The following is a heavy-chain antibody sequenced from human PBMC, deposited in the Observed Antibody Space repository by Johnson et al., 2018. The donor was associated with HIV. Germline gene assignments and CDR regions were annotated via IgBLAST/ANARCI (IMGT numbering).Heavy chain of an antibody. CDR3: ARVNYDSSGSFDI. CDR2: ISSSGSTI. D-gene: IGHD3-22*01. V-gene: IGHV3-48*04. CDR1: GFTFSSYA. Sequence: VQLVESGGGVVQPGRSLRLSCAASGFTFSSYAMPWVRQAPGNGLEWVSYISSSGSTIYYAYSVKGRVTLSRDNTKNSLYLQMNSLRAEDTAVYYCARVNYDSSGSFDIWGQGTMVTVSS. J-gene: IGHJ3*02.